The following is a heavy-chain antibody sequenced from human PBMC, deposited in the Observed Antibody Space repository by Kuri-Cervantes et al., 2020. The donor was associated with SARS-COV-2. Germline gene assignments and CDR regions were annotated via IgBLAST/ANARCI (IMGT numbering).Heavy chain of an antibody. CDR1: GFNFSSYS. D-gene: IGHD1-26*01. Sequence: SCATSGFNFSSYSMNWVRQAPGKGLEWVSSISSSSSYIYYADSVTGRFTISRENAKISLYLQMNSLRAEDTAVYYCARGELLPYYFDYWGQGTLVTVSS. CDR3: ARGELLPYYFDY. CDR2: ISSSSSYI. V-gene: IGHV3-21*01. J-gene: IGHJ4*02.